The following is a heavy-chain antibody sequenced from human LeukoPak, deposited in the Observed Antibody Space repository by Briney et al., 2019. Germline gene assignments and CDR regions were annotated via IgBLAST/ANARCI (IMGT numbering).Heavy chain of an antibody. Sequence: GGSLRLSCAASGFTFSSYSMNWVRQAPGKGLEWVSSINSNSGNIQYADSVTGRFTVSRDNAKNPLSLQMNSLRAEDTAVYYCARLYCGSGSYLNYYMDVWGKGTTVIVSS. V-gene: IGHV3-21*01. CDR1: GFTFSSYS. CDR3: ARLYCGSGSYLNYYMDV. J-gene: IGHJ6*03. CDR2: INSNSGNI. D-gene: IGHD3-10*01.